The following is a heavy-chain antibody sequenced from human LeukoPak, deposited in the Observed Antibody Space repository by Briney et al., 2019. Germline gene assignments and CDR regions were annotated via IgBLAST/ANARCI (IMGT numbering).Heavy chain of an antibody. V-gene: IGHV4-59*08. D-gene: IGHD5-18*01. CDR2: IYYSGST. Sequence: SETLSLTCTVSGGSISSYYWSWIRQPPGKGLEWIGYIYYSGSTNYNPSLKSRVTISVDTSKNQFSLKLSSVTAADTAVYYCARGGWGTALDYWGQGTLVTVSS. CDR1: GGSISSYY. CDR3: ARGGWGTALDY. J-gene: IGHJ4*02.